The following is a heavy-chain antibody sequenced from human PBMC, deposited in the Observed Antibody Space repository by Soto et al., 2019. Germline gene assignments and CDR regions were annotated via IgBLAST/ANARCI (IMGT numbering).Heavy chain of an antibody. J-gene: IGHJ3*02. CDR2: IIPILGIA. CDR1: GGTFSSYT. CDR3: ARTKNDAFVI. Sequence: QVQLVQSGAEVKKPGSSVKVSCKASGGTFSSYTISWVRQAPGQGLEWMGRIIPILGIANYAQKFQGRVTIPAEKPTRTANRGGSSRRPGDRAVYYCARTKNDAFVIWGQGTMVPV. V-gene: IGHV1-69*02.